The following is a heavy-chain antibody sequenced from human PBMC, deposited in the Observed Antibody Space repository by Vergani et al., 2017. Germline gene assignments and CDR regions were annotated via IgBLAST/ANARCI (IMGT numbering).Heavy chain of an antibody. V-gene: IGHV5-51*01. J-gene: IGHJ4*02. CDR1: EYSFGNYW. Sequence: EVELVQSGPEMRKPGESLKISCKGSEYSFGNYWIGWGRQMPGKGLEWRGIIYPADSDTRYSPSFQGKVTISADKSISTAFLQWDGLKASDTALYYCARHTTYTDSWGQGTLVTVAS. D-gene: IGHD1-1*01. CDR3: ARHTTYTDS. CDR2: IYPADSDT.